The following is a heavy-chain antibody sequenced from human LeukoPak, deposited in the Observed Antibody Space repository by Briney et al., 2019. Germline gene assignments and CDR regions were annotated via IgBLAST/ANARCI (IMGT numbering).Heavy chain of an antibody. D-gene: IGHD6-19*01. Sequence: SETLSLTCTVSGGSISSYYWSWIRQPPGKGLEWIGYIYYSGSTNYNPSLKSRVTISVDTSKNQFSLKLSSVTAADTAVYYCARGREDSSGWEYFDYWGQGTLVTVSS. CDR2: IYYSGST. J-gene: IGHJ4*02. V-gene: IGHV4-59*01. CDR1: GGSISSYY. CDR3: ARGREDSSGWEYFDY.